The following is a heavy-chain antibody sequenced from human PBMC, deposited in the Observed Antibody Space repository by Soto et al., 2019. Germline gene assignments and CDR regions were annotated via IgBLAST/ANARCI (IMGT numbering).Heavy chain of an antibody. CDR2: INPSGGST. D-gene: IGHD3-3*01. CDR1: GYTFTSYY. Sequence: GASVKVSCKASGYTFTSYYMHWVRQAPGQGLEWMGIINPSGGSTSYAQKFQGRVTMTRDTSTSTVYMELSSLRSEDTAVYYCARDYGPKLLLRSRFDPWGQGTLVTVSS. J-gene: IGHJ5*02. V-gene: IGHV1-46*01. CDR3: ARDYGPKLLLRSRFDP.